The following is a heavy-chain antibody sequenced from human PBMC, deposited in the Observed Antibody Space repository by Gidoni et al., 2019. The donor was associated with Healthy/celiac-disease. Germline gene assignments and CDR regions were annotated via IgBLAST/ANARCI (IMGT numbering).Heavy chain of an antibody. CDR2: IYTSGST. J-gene: IGHJ4*02. Sequence: AGKGLEWIGRIYTSGSTNYNPSLKSRVTISVDTSKNQFSLKLSSVTAADTAVYYCAREDYDSSGPHWGQGTLVNVSS. D-gene: IGHD3-22*01. V-gene: IGHV4-61*02. CDR3: AREDYDSSGPH.